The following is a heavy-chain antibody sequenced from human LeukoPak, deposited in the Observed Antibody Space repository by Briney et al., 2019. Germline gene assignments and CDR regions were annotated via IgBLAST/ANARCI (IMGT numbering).Heavy chain of an antibody. CDR1: GFIFSSYA. Sequence: GGSLRLSCAASGFIFSSYAMSWVRQAPGKGLEWVSALSDSGGSTYYADSVKGRFTVSRDNSKNTLYLQMNSLRAEDTAVYDCAKVFGGSYHHDAFDIWGQGTMVTVSS. J-gene: IGHJ3*02. V-gene: IGHV3-23*01. CDR2: LSDSGGST. D-gene: IGHD1-26*01. CDR3: AKVFGGSYHHDAFDI.